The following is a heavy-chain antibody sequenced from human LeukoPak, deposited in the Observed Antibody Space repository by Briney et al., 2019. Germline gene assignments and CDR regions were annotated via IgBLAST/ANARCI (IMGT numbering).Heavy chain of an antibody. D-gene: IGHD5-12*01. CDR1: GGSISSSSYY. Sequence: RSSETLSLTCTVSGGSISSSSYYWDWIRQPPGKGLEWIGSIYYSGTTFYNPSLRSRVTISVDTSKKQFSLKLSSVTAADTAVYYCARHPGHSGYDHGEYYFDYWGQGTLVTVSS. CDR3: ARHPGHSGYDHGEYYFDY. J-gene: IGHJ4*02. CDR2: IYYSGTT. V-gene: IGHV4-39*01.